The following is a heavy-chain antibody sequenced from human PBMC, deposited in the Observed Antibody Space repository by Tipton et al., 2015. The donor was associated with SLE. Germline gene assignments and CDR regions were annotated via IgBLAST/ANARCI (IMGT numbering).Heavy chain of an antibody. J-gene: IGHJ6*03. V-gene: IGHV4-34*01. Sequence: TLSLTCSVYGGSFTTYYWNWIRQPPGKGLEWIGDINHSGSTNYNPSLTSRATISVDTSRNQVSLRLTSVTAADTAVYYCARGLDYYYYYMDVWGKGTTVTVSS. CDR3: ARGLDYYYYYMDV. CDR2: INHSGST. CDR1: GGSFTTYY. D-gene: IGHD1-1*01.